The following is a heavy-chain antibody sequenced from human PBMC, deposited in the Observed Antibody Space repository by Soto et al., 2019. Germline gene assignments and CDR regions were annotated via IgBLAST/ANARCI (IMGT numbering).Heavy chain of an antibody. J-gene: IGHJ4*02. CDR1: GYTFTIYG. V-gene: IGHV1-18*01. Sequence: QVQLVQSGAEVKKPGASVKVSCKASGYTFTIYGISWVRQAPGQGLEWMGWISAYNGNTNYAQKLQGRVTMTTDTSTSTAYMELRILRSDDTDVYYCATPGRGSCSGGSCYSDFDYWGQATLVTVSS. CDR3: ATPGRGSCSGGSCYSDFDY. CDR2: ISAYNGNT. D-gene: IGHD2-15*01.